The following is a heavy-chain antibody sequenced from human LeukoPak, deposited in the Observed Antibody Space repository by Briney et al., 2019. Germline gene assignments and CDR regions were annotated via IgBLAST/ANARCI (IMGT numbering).Heavy chain of an antibody. J-gene: IGHJ4*02. CDR3: ARTDLAVSFYY. V-gene: IGHV4-34*01. Sequence: SETLSLTCAVYGGSFSGYHWSWIRQPPGKGLEWIGEINHSGSTNYNPSLKSRVTISVDTSKNQFSLKLSSVTAADTAVYYCARTDLAVSFYYWGQGTLVTVSS. CDR1: GGSFSGYH. D-gene: IGHD2-8*01. CDR2: INHSGST.